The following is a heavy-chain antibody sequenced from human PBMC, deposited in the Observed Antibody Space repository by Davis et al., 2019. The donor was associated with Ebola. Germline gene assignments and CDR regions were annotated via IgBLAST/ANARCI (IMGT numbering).Heavy chain of an antibody. J-gene: IGHJ4*02. V-gene: IGHV1-18*04. Sequence: ASVTVSCKASGYTFTDYYIHWVRQAPGQGLEWMGWITAYNGNTNSAQALQGRVTLTTDTSTSTAYMELRSLRSDDTAVYFCARGGYCGSTSCHGILDSWGQGTLVTVSS. CDR2: ITAYNGNT. CDR3: ARGGYCGSTSCHGILDS. D-gene: IGHD2-2*03. CDR1: GYTFTDYY.